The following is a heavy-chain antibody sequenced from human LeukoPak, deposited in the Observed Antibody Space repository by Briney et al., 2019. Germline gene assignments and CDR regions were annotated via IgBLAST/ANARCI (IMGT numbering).Heavy chain of an antibody. CDR2: ISSRGTAI. CDR3: ARDSGGSWTTYDF. CDR1: GFTFSDYY. J-gene: IGHJ4*02. V-gene: IGHV3-11*01. D-gene: IGHD2-15*01. Sequence: PEGSLRLSCAASGFTFSDYYMTWVRQAPGKGLEWLSYISSRGTAIYYAASVRGRFTVSWDNARNSLYLQVSSLRAEDTAVYYCARDSGGSWTTYDFWGQGTLVTVSS.